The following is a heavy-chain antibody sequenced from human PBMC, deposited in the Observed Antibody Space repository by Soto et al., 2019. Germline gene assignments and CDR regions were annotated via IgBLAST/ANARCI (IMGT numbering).Heavy chain of an antibody. CDR1: GFTLSNYW. CDR3: ERLDSSAWHFGFDH. Sequence: GGSLRLSCVASGFTLSNYWMSWVRQAPGKGLEWVANIKQDGSEKYYVDSVRGRFTISRDNAENSLFLHMDTLRAEDTATYFCERLDSSAWHFGFDHWGHGTPVTVSS. D-gene: IGHD2-2*01. V-gene: IGHV3-7*05. J-gene: IGHJ4*01. CDR2: IKQDGSEK.